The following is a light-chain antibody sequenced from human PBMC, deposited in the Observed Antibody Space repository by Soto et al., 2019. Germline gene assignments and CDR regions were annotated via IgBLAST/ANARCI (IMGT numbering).Light chain of an antibody. J-gene: IGLJ1*01. CDR1: SSNIGNHF. V-gene: IGLV1-40*01. Sequence: QSVLTQSPSVSGTPGQRVTISCSGGSSNIGNHFVYWHQQLPGMAPRLLIYGNTNRPSGVPDRFSGSKSGTSASLAIAGLQTEDEGDYYCQTYDSSLSGLYVFGTGTKLTVL. CDR2: GNT. CDR3: QTYDSSLSGLYV.